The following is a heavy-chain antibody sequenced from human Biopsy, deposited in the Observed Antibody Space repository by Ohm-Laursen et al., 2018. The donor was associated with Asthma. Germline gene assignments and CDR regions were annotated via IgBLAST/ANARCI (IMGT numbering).Heavy chain of an antibody. J-gene: IGHJ2*01. V-gene: IGHV4-34*01. D-gene: IGHD6-6*01. CDR3: ARAVSSSSYWYFDL. Sequence: TLPLTCDVYPGSFSGFFWTWIRQSPGKGLEWIGSIYYSGRTYYNPSLESRVTISADTSKNHFSLRVTSVTAADTAVYYCARAVSSSSYWYFDLWGRGDLVTVSS. CDR1: PGSFSGFF. CDR2: IYYSGRT.